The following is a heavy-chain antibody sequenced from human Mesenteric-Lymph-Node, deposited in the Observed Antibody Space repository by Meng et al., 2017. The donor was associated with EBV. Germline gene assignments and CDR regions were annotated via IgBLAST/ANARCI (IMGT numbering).Heavy chain of an antibody. CDR1: GFSFSDYY. V-gene: IGHV3-11*01. J-gene: IGHJ5*02. CDR3: ARAFSGYDKFDL. Sequence: QVQVVGSGGGLFKPGGSLRLSCAASGFSFSDYYMTWIRQAPGKGLEWVSFISASTTIMYYADSVKGRFSISRDNANNSLFLQMNSLRAEDTAVYYCARAFSGYDKFDLWGQGTLVTVSS. CDR2: ISASTTIM. D-gene: IGHD5-12*01.